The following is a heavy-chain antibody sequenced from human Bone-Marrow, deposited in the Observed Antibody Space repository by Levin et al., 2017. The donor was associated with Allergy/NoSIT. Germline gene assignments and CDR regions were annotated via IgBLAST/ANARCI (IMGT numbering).Heavy chain of an antibody. V-gene: IGHV3-21*01. D-gene: IGHD4-17*01. CDR3: ARDYGDYTPWYFDL. Sequence: PGGSLRLSCAASGFTFNAYTMNWVRQTPGRGLEWVSSINSDSTYIYYADSVKGRFTISRDNAKNSLYLQMNSLSAEDAAVYYCARDYGDYTPWYFDLWGRGTLVIVSS. J-gene: IGHJ2*01. CDR1: GFTFNAYT. CDR2: INSDSTYI.